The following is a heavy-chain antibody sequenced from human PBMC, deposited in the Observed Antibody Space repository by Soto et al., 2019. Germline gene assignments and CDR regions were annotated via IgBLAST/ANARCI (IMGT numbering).Heavy chain of an antibody. CDR3: AMVDNYVTPTPQDV. D-gene: IGHD3-16*01. J-gene: IGHJ6*02. V-gene: IGHV1-46*01. CDR1: GYTFTSYY. CDR2: INPSGGST. Sequence: ASVKVSCKASGYTFTSYYMHWVRQAPGQGLEWMGIINPSGGSTRYAQKFQGRVTMTTDTSTSTAYMELGSLRSEDTAVYYCAMVDNYVTPTPQDVWGQGTTVTVSS.